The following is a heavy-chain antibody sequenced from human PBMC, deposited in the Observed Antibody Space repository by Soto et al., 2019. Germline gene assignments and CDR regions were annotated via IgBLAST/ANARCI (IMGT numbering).Heavy chain of an antibody. CDR1: GFTFSSYW. Sequence: PGGSLRLSCAASGFTFSSYWMSWVRQAPGKGLEWVANIKQDGSENYYVDSVRGRFTISRDNAKNSLYLQMNSLRPEDTALYYCAKAYSGSGGPFDYWGQGTLVTVSS. J-gene: IGHJ4*02. CDR2: IKQDGSEN. V-gene: IGHV3-7*03. CDR3: AKAYSGSGGPFDY. D-gene: IGHD6-6*01.